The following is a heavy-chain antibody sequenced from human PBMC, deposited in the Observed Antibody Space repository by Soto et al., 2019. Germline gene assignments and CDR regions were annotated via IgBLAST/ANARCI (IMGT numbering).Heavy chain of an antibody. CDR1: GFTFSSYA. CDR2: ISGSGGST. Sequence: EVQLLESGGGLVQPGGSLRLSCAASGFTFSSYAMSWVRQAPGKGLEWVSAISGSGGSTYYADSVKGRFTISRDNSKNTLYLQMNSLRAEYTAVYYCAKEIGYYDSSGLSPDWFDPWGQGTLVTVSS. D-gene: IGHD3-22*01. V-gene: IGHV3-23*01. J-gene: IGHJ5*02. CDR3: AKEIGYYDSSGLSPDWFDP.